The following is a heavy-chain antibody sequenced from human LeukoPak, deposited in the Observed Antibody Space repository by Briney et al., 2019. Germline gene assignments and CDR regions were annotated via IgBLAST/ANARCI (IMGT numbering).Heavy chain of an antibody. CDR2: ISSNGGST. D-gene: IGHD3-22*01. V-gene: IGHV3-64*01. CDR3: AKDAVPPYYDSSGYSDY. Sequence: PGGSLRLSCAASGFTFSSYAMHWVRQAPGKGLEYVSAISSNGGSTYYANSVKGRFTISRDNSKNTLYLQMGSLRAEDTAVYYCAKDAVPPYYDSSGYSDYWGQGTLVTVSS. CDR1: GFTFSSYA. J-gene: IGHJ4*02.